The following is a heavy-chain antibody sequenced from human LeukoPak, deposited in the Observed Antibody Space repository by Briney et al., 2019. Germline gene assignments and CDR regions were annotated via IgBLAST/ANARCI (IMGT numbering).Heavy chain of an antibody. J-gene: IGHJ4*02. D-gene: IGHD5-18*01. CDR2: INRDGSRT. CDR1: GFTFSNHW. CDR3: ARGGSDTAMAHDY. Sequence: PGGSLRLSCAASGFTFSNHWMHWVRQAPGKGLMWVSRINRDGSRTDYADSVKGRFTISRDDAKNTLCLQVNSLRAEDTAVYFCARGGSDTAMAHDYWGQGTLVTVSS. V-gene: IGHV3-74*01.